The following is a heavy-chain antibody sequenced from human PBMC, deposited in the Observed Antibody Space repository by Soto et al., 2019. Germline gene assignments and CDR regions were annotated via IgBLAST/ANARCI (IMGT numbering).Heavy chain of an antibody. CDR2: ISSSSSYI. J-gene: IGHJ4*02. CDR1: GFTFSSYS. D-gene: IGHD3-22*01. Sequence: AGGSLRLSCAASGFTFSSYSMNWVRQAPGKGLEWVSSISSSSSYIYYADSVKGRFTISRDNAKNSLYLQMNSLRAEDTAVYYCARDRPYYYDSSGYTNACFDYWGQGTLVTVS. V-gene: IGHV3-21*01. CDR3: ARDRPYYYDSSGYTNACFDY.